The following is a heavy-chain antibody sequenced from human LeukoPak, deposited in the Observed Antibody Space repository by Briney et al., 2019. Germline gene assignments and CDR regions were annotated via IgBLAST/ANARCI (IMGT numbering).Heavy chain of an antibody. V-gene: IGHV1-8*01. CDR3: ARGLVGAVAGRDHDY. CDR2: MNPNSGNT. Sequence: ASVTVSCRASGYTFTSYDINWVRQTTGQGLEWMGWMNPNSGNTGYAQKFQGRVTMTRNTSISTAYMELSSLRSEDTAVYYCARGLVGAVAGRDHDYWGQGTLVTVSS. D-gene: IGHD6-19*01. J-gene: IGHJ4*02. CDR1: GYTFTSYD.